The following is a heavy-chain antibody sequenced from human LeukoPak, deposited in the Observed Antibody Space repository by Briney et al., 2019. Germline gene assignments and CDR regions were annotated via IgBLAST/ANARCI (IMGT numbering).Heavy chain of an antibody. V-gene: IGHV3-30*18. CDR1: GFTFRNYV. Sequence: GGSLRLSCAASGFTFRNYVIRWVRQAPGKGLEWVAVISYDGSNKYYADSVKGRFTISRDNSKNTLYLQMNSLRAEDTAVYYCAKGSTYYDFWSGYNYGMDVWGQGTTVTVSS. D-gene: IGHD3-3*01. CDR2: ISYDGSNK. CDR3: AKGSTYYDFWSGYNYGMDV. J-gene: IGHJ6*02.